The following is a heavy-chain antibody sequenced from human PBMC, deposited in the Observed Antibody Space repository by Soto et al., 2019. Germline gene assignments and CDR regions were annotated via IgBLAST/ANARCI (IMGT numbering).Heavy chain of an antibody. J-gene: IGHJ6*02. Sequence: QVQLVESGGGVVQPGRSLRLSCAASGFTFRTYGMHWVRQAPGKGLEWLAVISNNGINKYYADSVKGRFTISRDNSRDTLLLQMNSLRGEDTAIYYCAKVIRADSTSSNFYYYSGLDVWGQGTTVTVSS. CDR2: ISNNGINK. V-gene: IGHV3-30*18. CDR1: GFTFRTYG. D-gene: IGHD6-6*01. CDR3: AKVIRADSTSSNFYYYSGLDV.